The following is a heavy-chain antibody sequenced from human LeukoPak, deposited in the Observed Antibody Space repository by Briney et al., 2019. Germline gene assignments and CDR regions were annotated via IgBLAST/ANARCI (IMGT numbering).Heavy chain of an antibody. CDR3: ARGIPGYFDSSGYYFDY. D-gene: IGHD3-22*01. J-gene: IGHJ4*02. V-gene: IGHV4-39*07. CDR1: GGSISSTTYY. Sequence: PSETLSLTCTVSGGSISSTTYYWSCIRQPPGKGLEWVAEINHSGNTNYNPSLKSRVTISVDTSKNQFSLKLSSVTAADTAVYYCARGIPGYFDSSGYYFDYWGQGTLVTVSS. CDR2: INHSGNT.